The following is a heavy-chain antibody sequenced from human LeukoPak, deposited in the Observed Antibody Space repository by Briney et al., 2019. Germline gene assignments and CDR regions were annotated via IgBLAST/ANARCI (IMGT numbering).Heavy chain of an antibody. CDR1: GASISTNFY. Sequence: SETLSLTCTVSGASISTNFYWVWIRRPPGKGLGGIGSIHYSGSGHYSSSLKSGVNISLENAKKQFSLKLTSLIAADTAIYSCARHTQWLVGINHWGQGTLVTVSS. V-gene: IGHV4-39*01. J-gene: IGHJ5*02. D-gene: IGHD6-19*01. CDR3: ARHTQWLVGINH. CDR2: IHYSGSG.